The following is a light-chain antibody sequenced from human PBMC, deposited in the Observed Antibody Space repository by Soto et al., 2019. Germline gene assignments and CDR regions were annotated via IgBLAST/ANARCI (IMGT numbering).Light chain of an antibody. Sequence: DIQMTQSPSTLPPSVGDRVTITCRASQSISTWLAWYQQKPGKXPXXLIYKASYLASGVPSRFSGGGSGTEFTLTISSLHPDYFATYYCQQYSSYWTFGQGTKVDI. CDR3: QQYSSYWT. V-gene: IGKV1-5*03. J-gene: IGKJ1*01. CDR1: QSISTW. CDR2: KAS.